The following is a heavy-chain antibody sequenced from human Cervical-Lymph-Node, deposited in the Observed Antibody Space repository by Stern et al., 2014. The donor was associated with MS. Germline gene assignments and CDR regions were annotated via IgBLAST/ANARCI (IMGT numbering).Heavy chain of an antibody. CDR2: IHSGGYT. Sequence: VQLVQSGGGLTQPGGSLRLSCAPSGFTVSSNYMSWARQAPGKGLEWVSVIHSGGYTLYVDSVKGRFSISRDNSKNTLYLQMNSLRAEDTAVYYCVRDHYNILTGYYIDYWGQGTLVTVSS. V-gene: IGHV3-53*01. J-gene: IGHJ4*02. CDR1: GFTVSSNY. CDR3: VRDHYNILTGYYIDY. D-gene: IGHD3-9*01.